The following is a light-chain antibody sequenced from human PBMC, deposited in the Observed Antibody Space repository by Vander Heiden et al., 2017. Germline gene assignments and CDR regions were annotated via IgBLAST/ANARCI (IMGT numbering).Light chain of an antibody. V-gene: IGKV3-15*01. J-gene: IGKJ2*01. CDR3: QQYNDWPPYT. Sequence: EIVMTQSPATLSVSPGDRATLPCRASQSVGANLAWYQQKPGQAPRLLIYDASTRATGVPARFGGSGSGTDFSLTISSLQSEDFAVYYCQQYNDWPPYTFGQGTKLDIK. CDR1: QSVGAN. CDR2: DAS.